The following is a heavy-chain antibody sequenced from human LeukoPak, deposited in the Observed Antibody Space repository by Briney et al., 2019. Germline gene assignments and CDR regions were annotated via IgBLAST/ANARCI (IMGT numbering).Heavy chain of an antibody. Sequence: GGSLRLSCAASGFTVSSDYMSWVRQAPGKGLEWVSVIYSGGSTYYADSVKGRFTISRDNSKNTLYLQMNSLRAEDTAVYYCARGATYYYGSGSYYRPYYFDYWGQGTLVTVSS. D-gene: IGHD3-10*01. CDR1: GFTVSSDY. CDR2: IYSGGST. CDR3: ARGATYYYGSGSYYRPYYFDY. V-gene: IGHV3-53*01. J-gene: IGHJ4*02.